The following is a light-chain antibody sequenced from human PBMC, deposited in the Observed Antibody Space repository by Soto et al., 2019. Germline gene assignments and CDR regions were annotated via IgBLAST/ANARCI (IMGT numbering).Light chain of an antibody. Sequence: QSALTQPPSASGSPGQSVTISCTGTSSDVGYYNSVSWYQQHPGKAPKLMIFEVNQRPSGVPDRFSGSKSGNTASLTVSGLQAEDEATYYCNSYSGSSNFVVFSGGTKLTVL. CDR2: EVN. V-gene: IGLV2-8*01. J-gene: IGLJ2*01. CDR1: SSDVGYYNS. CDR3: NSYSGSSNFVV.